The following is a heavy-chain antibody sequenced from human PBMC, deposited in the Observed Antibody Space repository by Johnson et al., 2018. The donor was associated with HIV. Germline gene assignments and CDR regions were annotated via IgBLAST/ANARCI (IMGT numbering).Heavy chain of an antibody. CDR2: ISWNSGSI. Sequence: VQLVESGGGLVQPGRSLRLSCAASGFTFDDYAMHWVRQAPGKGLEWVSGISWNSGSIGYADSVKGRFTISRDNAKNSLYLQMNSLRAEDTAVYYCNSPGLMIGPPIWGQGTMVSVSS. CDR1: GFTFDDYA. V-gene: IGHV3-9*01. J-gene: IGHJ3*02. D-gene: IGHD3-22*01. CDR3: NSPGLMIGPPI.